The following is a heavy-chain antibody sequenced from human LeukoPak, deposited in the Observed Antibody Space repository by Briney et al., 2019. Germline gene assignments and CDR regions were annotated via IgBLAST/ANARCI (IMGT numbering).Heavy chain of an antibody. J-gene: IGHJ4*02. CDR2: ISGSGGST. V-gene: IGHV3-23*01. CDR1: GFTFSMYG. Sequence: GGSLRLSCAASGFTFSMYGMSGVREAPGEGVEWGSSISGSGGSTHYADSVKGRVTISRDNSQNTLYLQMNPLRAEDTAVYYCGGLRSDSWGQGTLVTVSS. D-gene: IGHD4-17*01. CDR3: GGLRSDS.